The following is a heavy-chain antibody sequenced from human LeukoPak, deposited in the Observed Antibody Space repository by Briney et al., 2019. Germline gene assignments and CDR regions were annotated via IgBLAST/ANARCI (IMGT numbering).Heavy chain of an antibody. CDR2: IRSKAYGGTT. J-gene: IGHJ4*02. CDR3: TRGSPIFDY. Sequence: GGSLRLSCTASGFTFGDYAMSWVRQAPGKGLEWVGFIRSKAYGGTTEYAASVKGRFTISRDDSKSIAYLQMNSLKTEDTAVYYCTRGSPIFDYWGQGTLVTVSS. V-gene: IGHV3-49*04. CDR1: GFTFGDYA.